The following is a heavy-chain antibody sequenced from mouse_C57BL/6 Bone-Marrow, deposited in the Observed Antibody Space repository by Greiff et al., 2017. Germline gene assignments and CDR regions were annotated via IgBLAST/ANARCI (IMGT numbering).Heavy chain of an antibody. CDR1: GYTFTDYY. CDR2: INPNNGGT. V-gene: IGHV1-26*01. J-gene: IGHJ1*03. D-gene: IGHD1-1*01. CDR3: ARGGVTTVVATWDWYFDV. Sequence: EVQLQQSGPELVKPGASVKISCKASGYTFTDYYMNWVKQSHGKSLEWIGDINPNNGGTSYNQKFKGKATLTVDKSSSTAYMELRSLTSEDSAVYYCARGGVTTVVATWDWYFDVWGTGTTVTVSS.